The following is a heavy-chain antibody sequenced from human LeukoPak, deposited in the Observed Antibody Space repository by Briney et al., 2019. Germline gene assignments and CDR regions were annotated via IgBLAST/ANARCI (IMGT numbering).Heavy chain of an antibody. CDR1: GYTFTSYY. D-gene: IGHD7-27*01. V-gene: IGHV1-46*01. CDR3: ARDPALGTQPHWYFDL. Sequence: ASVKVSCKASGYTFTSYYMHWVRQALGQGLEWMGVINPSGGSTSYAQKFQGRVTMTRDTSTSTVYMELSSLRSEDTAVYYCARDPALGTQPHWYFDLWGRGTMVTVSS. CDR2: INPSGGST. J-gene: IGHJ2*01.